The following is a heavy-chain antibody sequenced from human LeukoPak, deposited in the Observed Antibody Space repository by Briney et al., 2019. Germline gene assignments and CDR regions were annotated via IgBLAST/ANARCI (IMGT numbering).Heavy chain of an antibody. J-gene: IGHJ4*02. CDR2: ILYSRTT. CDR1: GGSISSYY. Sequence: SETLSLTCTVSGGSISSYYWSWIRQPPGKGLEWIGYILYSRTTNSNPSLKNRGNISLNTSNNQIPPKITFRNAADTPVYFCARMVVHRGHSIQWGQGIQATVSS. V-gene: IGHV4-59*08. CDR3: ARMVVHRGHSIQ. D-gene: IGHD2-2*01.